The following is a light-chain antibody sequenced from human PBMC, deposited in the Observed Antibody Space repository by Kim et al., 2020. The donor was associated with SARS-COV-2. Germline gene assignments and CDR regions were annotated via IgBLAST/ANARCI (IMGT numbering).Light chain of an antibody. CDR1: RSVSSNY. CDR3: QQYAISPLT. Sequence: EIVLTQSPGTLSLSPGERATLSCRASRSVSSNYLAWYQQKPGQAPRLLIYGASSRATGIPDRFSGSGSGTHFTLTISRLEPEDFAVYYSQQYAISPLTLVGG. V-gene: IGKV3-20*01. J-gene: IGKJ4*01. CDR2: GAS.